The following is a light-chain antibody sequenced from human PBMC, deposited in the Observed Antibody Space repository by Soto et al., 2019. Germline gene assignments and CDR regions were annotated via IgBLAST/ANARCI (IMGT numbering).Light chain of an antibody. CDR1: QSISSW. V-gene: IGKV1-5*03. CDR2: KAS. J-gene: IGKJ1*01. CDR3: QHYNTYPWT. Sequence: DIQMTQSPSILSASVGDRVTITCRASQSISSWLAWYQQKPGKAPNLLIHKASHLESGVPSRFSGSGSGTEFTLTISSLQPGDFATYYCQHYNTYPWTFGQGTKVENK.